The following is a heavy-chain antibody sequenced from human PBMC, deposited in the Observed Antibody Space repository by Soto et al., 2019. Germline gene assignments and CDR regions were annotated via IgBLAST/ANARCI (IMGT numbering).Heavy chain of an antibody. CDR1: GYTLSGYY. Sequence: ASVKVSCKATGYTLSGYYIHWVRQAPGQGLEWMGWINPNSGGTNYAQKFQGWVTMTRDTSISTAYMELSLRSDDTAVYYCAREGRADYSDSSGYSNWFDPWGQGTLVTVSS. V-gene: IGHV1-2*04. J-gene: IGHJ5*02. CDR3: AREGRADYSDSSGYSNWFDP. D-gene: IGHD3-22*01. CDR2: INPNSGGT.